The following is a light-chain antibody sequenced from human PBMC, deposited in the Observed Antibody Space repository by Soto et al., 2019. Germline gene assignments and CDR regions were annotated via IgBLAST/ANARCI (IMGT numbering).Light chain of an antibody. CDR1: SGDIGSYNL. V-gene: IGLV2-23*01. Sequence: QSALTQPASVSGAPGQSITISCNGTSGDIGSYNLVSWYQQHPGKAPKLMIYECSKRPSGVSNRCSGSKSGNTASLTIAGLQAEDEDDYYCCSFAGSGMIFGGGTKLTVL. CDR2: ECS. CDR3: CSFAGSGMI. J-gene: IGLJ2*01.